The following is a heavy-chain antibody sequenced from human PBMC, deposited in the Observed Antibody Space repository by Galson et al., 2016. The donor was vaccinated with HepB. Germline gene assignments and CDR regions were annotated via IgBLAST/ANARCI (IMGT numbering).Heavy chain of an antibody. CDR3: ARHRSRFGDPLDY. V-gene: IGHV5-10-1*01. J-gene: IGHJ4*02. CDR2: IDPSDSYT. CDR1: GYTGYTFTTYW. Sequence: QSGAEVKEPGESLKISCKGSGYTGYTFTTYWISWVRQLPGKGLEWLGRIDPSDSYTNYSPSFQGHISISADKPISIAYLQWTSLKASDTAMYYCARHRSRFGDPLDYWGQGTLVTVSS. D-gene: IGHD3-10*01.